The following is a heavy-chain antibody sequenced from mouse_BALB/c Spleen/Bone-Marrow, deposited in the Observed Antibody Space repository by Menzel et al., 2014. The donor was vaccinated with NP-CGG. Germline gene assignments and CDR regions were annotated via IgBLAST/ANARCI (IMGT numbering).Heavy chain of an antibody. Sequence: VQLKESGPELVKPGASVKISCKTSGYTFTEYTMHWVKQSHGKSLEWIGGINPNNGGTIYNQKFKGKATLTVDKSSSTAYMELRSLTSEDSAVYYCARKDYGYNYVMDYWGQGTSDTVSS. CDR1: GYTFTEYT. CDR2: INPNNGGT. D-gene: IGHD1-2*01. V-gene: IGHV1-18*01. CDR3: ARKDYGYNYVMDY. J-gene: IGHJ4*01.